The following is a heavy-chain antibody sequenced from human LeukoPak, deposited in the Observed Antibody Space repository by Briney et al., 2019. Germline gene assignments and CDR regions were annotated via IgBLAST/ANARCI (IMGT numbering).Heavy chain of an antibody. CDR3: ARDSYDSGGFAFDY. J-gene: IGHJ4*02. CDR2: IYYSGST. V-gene: IGHV4-30-4*01. D-gene: IGHD3-22*01. Sequence: PSQTLSLTCIVSGGSISSGDYYWSWIRQPPGKGLEWIGYIYYSGSTYYNPSLKSRVTISVDTSKNQFSLKLSSVTAADTAAYYCARDSYDSGGFAFDYWGQGTLVTVSS. CDR1: GGSISSGDYY.